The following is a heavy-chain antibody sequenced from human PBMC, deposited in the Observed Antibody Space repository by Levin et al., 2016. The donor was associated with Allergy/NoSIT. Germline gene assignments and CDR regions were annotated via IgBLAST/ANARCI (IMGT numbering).Heavy chain of an antibody. Sequence: GSLRLSCTVSGGSISSSSYYWGWIRQPPGKGLEWIGSIYYSGSTYYNPSLKSRVTISVDTSKNQFSLKLSSVTAADTAVYYCARLVALLPDYWGQGTLVTVSS. D-gene: IGHD3-3*01. J-gene: IGHJ4*02. CDR1: GGSISSSSYY. CDR2: IYYSGST. V-gene: IGHV4-39*01. CDR3: ARLVALLPDY.